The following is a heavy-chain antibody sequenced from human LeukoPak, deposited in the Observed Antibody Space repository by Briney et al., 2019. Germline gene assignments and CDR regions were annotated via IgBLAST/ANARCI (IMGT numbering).Heavy chain of an antibody. CDR3: ARALGSPLDY. CDR1: GFTFSSDW. V-gene: IGHV3-74*03. D-gene: IGHD1-26*01. J-gene: IGHJ4*02. Sequence: GGSPILSCAASGFTFSSDWMHWVRQAPGKGLVWVSRIDSDGSSTTYAGSVKGRFTISRDNAKSTLYLQMNSLRAEDTAVYYCARALGSPLDYWGQGTLVTVSS. CDR2: IDSDGSST.